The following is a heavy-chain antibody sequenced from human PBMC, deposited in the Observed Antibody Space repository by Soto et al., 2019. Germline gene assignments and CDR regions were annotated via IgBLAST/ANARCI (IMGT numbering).Heavy chain of an antibody. D-gene: IGHD3-10*01. Sequence: SVKVSCKAAGYSFTYRYLHWGRQSPGQALEWMGWITPFNGNTNYAQKFQDRVTITRDRSMSTAYMELSSLRSEDTAMYYCAIPDDYGSGSVYAFDIWGQGTMVTVSS. CDR1: GYSFTYRY. J-gene: IGHJ3*02. CDR3: AIPDDYGSGSVYAFDI. CDR2: ITPFNGNT. V-gene: IGHV1-45*02.